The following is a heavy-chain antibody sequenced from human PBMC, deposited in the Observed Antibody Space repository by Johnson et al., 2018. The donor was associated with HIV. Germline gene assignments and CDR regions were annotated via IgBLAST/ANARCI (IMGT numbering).Heavy chain of an antibody. Sequence: QVQLVESGGGVVQPGRSLRLSCAASRFTFSSYAMHWVRQAPGKGLEWVAVIWYDGSNKYYTDSVKGRFTISRDNSKNTLYLQMNSLRAEDTAVYFWAKKQAAAGTGGGAFDIWGQGTMVTVSS. CDR2: IWYDGSNK. J-gene: IGHJ3*02. V-gene: IGHV3-30*18. CDR3: AKKQAAAGTGGGAFDI. D-gene: IGHD6-13*01. CDR1: RFTFSSYA.